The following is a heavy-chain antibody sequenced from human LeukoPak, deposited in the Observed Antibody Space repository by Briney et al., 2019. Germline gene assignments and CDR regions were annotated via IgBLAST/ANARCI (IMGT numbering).Heavy chain of an antibody. V-gene: IGHV1-2*06. CDR2: INPNSGGT. J-gene: IGHJ4*02. D-gene: IGHD3-22*01. CDR1: GYTFTSYD. CDR3: ARGRNSVYYFNVVAPSYFDY. Sequence: ASVKVSCKASGYTFTSYDINWVRQATGQGLEWMGRINPNSGGTNYAQKFQGRVTMTRDTSINTAYMDLGRLRSDDTAVYYCARGRNSVYYFNVVAPSYFDYWGQGTLVTVSS.